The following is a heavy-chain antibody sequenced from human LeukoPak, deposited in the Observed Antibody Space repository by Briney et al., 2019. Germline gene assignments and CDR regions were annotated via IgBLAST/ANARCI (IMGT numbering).Heavy chain of an antibody. CDR3: ARDLGWLQSDY. D-gene: IGHD5-24*01. CDR2: IKKDGSEQ. CDR1: GFSFSDHW. J-gene: IGHJ4*02. Sequence: GGSLRLSCVASGFSFSDHWMNWFRQAPGKGLERVATIKKDGSEQYYVDSTKGRLTISRDNAKNSVYLQIHNLRAEDTAVYYCARDLGWLQSDYWGQGTLVTVSS. V-gene: IGHV3-7*01.